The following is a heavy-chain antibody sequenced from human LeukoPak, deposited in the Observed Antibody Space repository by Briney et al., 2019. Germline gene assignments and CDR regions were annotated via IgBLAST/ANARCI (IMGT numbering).Heavy chain of an antibody. J-gene: IGHJ4*02. Sequence: PGGSLRLSCAASGFTFSSYAMSWVRQAPGKGLEWVSGISGSGGGTDYVDSVKGRFTISRDNSKNTVNLQMNSLRVEDTAVYFCAKSIAAAGRGFDYWGQGTPVTVSS. CDR2: ISGSGGGT. CDR1: GFTFSSYA. V-gene: IGHV3-23*01. CDR3: AKSIAAAGRGFDY. D-gene: IGHD6-25*01.